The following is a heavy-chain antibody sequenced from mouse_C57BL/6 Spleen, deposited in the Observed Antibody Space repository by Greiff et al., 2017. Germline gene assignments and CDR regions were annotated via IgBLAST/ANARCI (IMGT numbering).Heavy chain of an antibody. Sequence: QVQLQQPGAELVMPGASVKLSCKASGYTFTSYWMHWVKQRPGQGLEWIGEIDPSDSYTNYNQKFKGKSTLTVDKSSSTAYMQLSSLTSEDSPVYYCARFYSNSCDYWGQGTTLTVSS. D-gene: IGHD2-5*01. CDR3: ARFYSNSCDY. CDR1: GYTFTSYW. V-gene: IGHV1-69*01. J-gene: IGHJ2*01. CDR2: IDPSDSYT.